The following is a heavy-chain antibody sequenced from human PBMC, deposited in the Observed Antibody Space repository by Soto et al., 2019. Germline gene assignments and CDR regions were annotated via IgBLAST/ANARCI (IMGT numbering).Heavy chain of an antibody. Sequence: QITLKESGPTLVKPTQTLTLTCTFSGFSLSTSGVGVGWIRQPPGKALEWLALIYWNDDKRYSPSLKRRLTITKDTSKNQVVLTMTNMDPVDTATYYCAHSIAARPAGDNWFDPWGQGTLVTVSS. J-gene: IGHJ5*02. CDR1: GFSLSTSGVG. CDR3: AHSIAARPAGDNWFDP. CDR2: IYWNDDK. V-gene: IGHV2-5*01. D-gene: IGHD6-6*01.